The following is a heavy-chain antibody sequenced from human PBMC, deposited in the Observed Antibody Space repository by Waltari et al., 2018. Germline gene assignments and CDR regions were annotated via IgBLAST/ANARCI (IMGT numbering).Heavy chain of an antibody. CDR1: GFTFKTYG. Sequence: VQLVESGGGVVQPGRSLSLSGAASGFTFKTYGMHWVRQAPGKGLEWVGVISYDGSSQNYGDSVKGRFTISRDNSKSTLYLQMNSLRGEDTAVYYCAREAPFGVVSSFDYWGQGILATVSS. J-gene: IGHJ4*02. D-gene: IGHD3-3*01. V-gene: IGHV3-33*01. CDR3: AREAPFGVVSSFDY. CDR2: ISYDGSSQ.